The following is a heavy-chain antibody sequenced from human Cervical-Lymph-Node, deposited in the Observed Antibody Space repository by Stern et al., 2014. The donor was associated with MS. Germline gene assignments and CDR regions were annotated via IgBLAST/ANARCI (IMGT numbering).Heavy chain of an antibody. Sequence: QVQLVQSGAEVKKPGSSVKVSCKASGGTFSRYAISWVRQAPGQGLEWMGGIIPIFGTANYAQKFQGRVTITADESTSTAYMELSSLRSEDTAVYYCALPYCSGGTCYTGGAINYFYYGMDVWGQGTTVTVSS. CDR3: ALPYCSGGTCYTGGAINYFYYGMDV. J-gene: IGHJ6*02. V-gene: IGHV1-69*01. D-gene: IGHD2-15*01. CDR1: GGTFSRYA. CDR2: IIPIFGTA.